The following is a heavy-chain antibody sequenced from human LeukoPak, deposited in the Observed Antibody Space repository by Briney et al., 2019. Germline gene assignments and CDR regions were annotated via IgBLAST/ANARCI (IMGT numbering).Heavy chain of an antibody. CDR1: GGTFSSYA. CDR3: ARGSVRIAVAGTWDYYYYYMDV. D-gene: IGHD6-19*01. Sequence: ASVKVSCKASGGTFSSYAISWVRQAPGQGLEWMGGIIPIFGTANYAQKFQGRVTITADKSTSTAYMELSSLRSEDTAVYYCARGSVRIAVAGTWDYYYYYMDVWGKGTTVTVSS. J-gene: IGHJ6*03. CDR2: IIPIFGTA. V-gene: IGHV1-69*06.